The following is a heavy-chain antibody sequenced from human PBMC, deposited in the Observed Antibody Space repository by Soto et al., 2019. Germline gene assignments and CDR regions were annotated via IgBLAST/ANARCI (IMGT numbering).Heavy chain of an antibody. V-gene: IGHV4-30-4*01. CDR3: ARAIVVTIGGMDV. CDR1: GGSISSADYY. Sequence: PSETLSLTCTVSGGSISSADYYWSWVRQPPGKGLEWIGYIYYSGSTFFNPSLKSRVTISKDTSRNQFSLRLNSVTAADTAVYYCARAIVVTIGGMDVWGQGTTGTVS. J-gene: IGHJ6*02. CDR2: IYYSGST. D-gene: IGHD5-12*01.